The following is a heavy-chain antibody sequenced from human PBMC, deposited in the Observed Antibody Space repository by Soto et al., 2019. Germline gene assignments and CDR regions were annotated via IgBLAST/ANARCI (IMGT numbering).Heavy chain of an antibody. V-gene: IGHV3-7*03. CDR2: IKQEGSDK. CDR1: VFPFIVYW. CDR3: ATIAVEPTCDY. D-gene: IGHD6-19*01. Sequence: WGSLQVSSVSSVFPFIVYWMSWVRQVPGKGLDCVAKIKQEGSDKYYMDSVKGRFTISIDNAKNSLYLQMNSLRVEDTAVYYCATIAVEPTCDYWGQGALVTVSS. J-gene: IGHJ4*02.